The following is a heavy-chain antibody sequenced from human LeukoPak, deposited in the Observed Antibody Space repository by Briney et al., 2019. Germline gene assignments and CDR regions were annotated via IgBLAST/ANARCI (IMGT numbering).Heavy chain of an antibody. CDR1: GFTFSNSD. J-gene: IGHJ4*02. CDR2: VSWNGSRT. CDR3: VRNGGYYYDSGGSTYDY. D-gene: IGHD3-22*01. V-gene: IGHV3-35*01. Sequence: AGSLRFSCAASGFTFSNSDMNWVHQAPGKGLEWVSGVSWNGSRTHYADSVKGRFIISRDNSRNTLYLQTNSLRAEDAAVYYCVRNGGYYYDSGGSTYDYWGQGTLVTVSS.